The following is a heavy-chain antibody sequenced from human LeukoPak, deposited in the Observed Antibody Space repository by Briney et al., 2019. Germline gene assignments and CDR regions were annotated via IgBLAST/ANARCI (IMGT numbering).Heavy chain of an antibody. D-gene: IGHD2-15*01. J-gene: IGHJ4*02. CDR2: IKQDGSAR. CDR1: GFTFGSYW. CDR3: ARGGGRYCSGGSCYDIDY. V-gene: IGHV3-7*01. Sequence: PGGSLRLSCTTSGFTFGSYWMTWVRQVPGKGLEWVANIKQDGSARDYVDSVKGRFTISRDNAKNSLYLQMNSLRVEDMAVYYCARGGGRYCSGGSCYDIDYWGQGTLVTVSS.